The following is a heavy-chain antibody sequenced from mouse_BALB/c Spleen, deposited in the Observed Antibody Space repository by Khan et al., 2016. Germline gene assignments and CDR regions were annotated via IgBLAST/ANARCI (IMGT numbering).Heavy chain of an antibody. J-gene: IGHJ4*01. CDR2: ISYSGST. CDR3: SRYHYYAMDY. CDR1: GDSITSGY. V-gene: IGHV3-8*02. Sequence: EVQLQESGPSLVKPSQTLSLTCSVTGDSITSGYWNWIRKFPGNKLEYMGYISYSGSTYYNPSIKSRISITRDTSKNKYYLQLKSVTTEDTDTSYCSRYHYYAMDYWGHVTSVTVSS.